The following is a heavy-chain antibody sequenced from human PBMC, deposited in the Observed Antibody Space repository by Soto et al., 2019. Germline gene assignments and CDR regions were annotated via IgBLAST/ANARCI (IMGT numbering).Heavy chain of an antibody. CDR1: GFSFSDYS. D-gene: IGHD2-15*01. CDR3: AKRATTVPTPGNYFDC. Sequence: GGSLILSCSASGFSFSDYSMTWVRQAPGRGLEWVSTLTPAGTTFYADSVKGRFTISRDNYRNTLSLQMYNLRAEDTARYYCAKRATTVPTPGNYFDCWGQGTLVTVSS. V-gene: IGHV3-23*01. J-gene: IGHJ4*02. CDR2: LTPAGTT.